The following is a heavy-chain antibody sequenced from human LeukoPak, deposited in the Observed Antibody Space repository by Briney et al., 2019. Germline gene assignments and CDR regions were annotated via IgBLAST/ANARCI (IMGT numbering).Heavy chain of an antibody. CDR2: ISDSGDYT. Sequence: GGSLRLSCAASGFSFSSFAMSWVRQAPGQGLEWVSVISDSGDYTSYADSVRGRFTISRDNSRNTLYLQMISLRPEDTAVYYCAKDTSIGKYCTNGVCSPFDYWGQGTLVTVSS. D-gene: IGHD2-8*01. J-gene: IGHJ4*02. V-gene: IGHV3-23*01. CDR3: AKDTSIGKYCTNGVCSPFDY. CDR1: GFSFSSFA.